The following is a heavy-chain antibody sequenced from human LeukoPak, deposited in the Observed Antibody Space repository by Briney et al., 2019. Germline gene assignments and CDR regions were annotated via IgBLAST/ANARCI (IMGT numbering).Heavy chain of an antibody. Sequence: PGGSLRLSCAASGFSFSSYAMHWVRQAPGKGLDWVATISYDGDNEYYRDSLKGRFTISRDNSKNTLYLQMNSLRAEDTALYYCAKAYSTMIRGGNFDYWGQGTLVTVSS. CDR2: ISYDGDNE. CDR3: AKAYSTMIRGGNFDY. D-gene: IGHD3-10*01. J-gene: IGHJ4*02. CDR1: GFSFSSYA. V-gene: IGHV3-30-3*01.